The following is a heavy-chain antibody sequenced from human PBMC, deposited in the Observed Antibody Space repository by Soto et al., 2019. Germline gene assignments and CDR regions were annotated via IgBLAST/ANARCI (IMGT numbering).Heavy chain of an antibody. CDR3: VSGYSSDWYNAFHI. Sequence: GESLKISCAASGFTFSNCWMHWVRQVPGKGLVWVSRISSDGSRTNYADSVKGRFTISRDNPKNTLYLQMNNLGADDTSVYYCVSGYSSDWYNAFHIWGQGTMVTVSS. CDR1: GFTFSNCW. V-gene: IGHV3-74*01. J-gene: IGHJ3*02. CDR2: ISSDGSRT. D-gene: IGHD6-13*01.